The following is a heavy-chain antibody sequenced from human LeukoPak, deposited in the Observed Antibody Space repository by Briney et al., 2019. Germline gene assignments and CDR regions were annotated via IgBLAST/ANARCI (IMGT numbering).Heavy chain of an antibody. CDR1: GFTFNTYF. Sequence: GGSLRLSCAASGFTFNTYFMNWVRQTPGKGLEWVSSISSGSTYIYYADSMKGRFTISRDNAKNSLYLQMTSLRAEDTATYYCATSHCTSAGCDKVLHYFDYWGQGTLVTVSS. CDR3: ATSHCTSAGCDKVLHYFDY. V-gene: IGHV3-21*01. D-gene: IGHD2-2*02. CDR2: ISSGSTYI. J-gene: IGHJ4*02.